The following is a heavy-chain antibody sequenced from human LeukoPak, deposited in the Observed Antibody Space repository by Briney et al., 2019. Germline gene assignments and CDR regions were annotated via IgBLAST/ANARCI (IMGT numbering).Heavy chain of an antibody. Sequence: SETLSLTCTVSGGSISSGGYYWSWIRQSPGKGLEWIGEINHSGSTNYNPSLKSRVTISVDTSKNQFSLKLSSVTAADTAVYYCARRVVPAANYFDYWGQGTLVTVSS. CDR3: ARRVVPAANYFDY. D-gene: IGHD2-2*01. J-gene: IGHJ4*02. V-gene: IGHV4-39*07. CDR2: INHSGST. CDR1: GGSISSGGYY.